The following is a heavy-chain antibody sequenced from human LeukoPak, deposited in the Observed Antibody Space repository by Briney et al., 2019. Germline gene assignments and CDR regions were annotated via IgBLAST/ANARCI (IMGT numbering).Heavy chain of an antibody. J-gene: IGHJ3*02. D-gene: IGHD1-1*01. V-gene: IGHV1-8*01. Sequence: ASVKVSCKASGYTFTSYDINWVRQATGQGLEWMGWMNPNSGNTGYAQKFQGRVTMTRNTSISTAYMELRSLRSDDTAVYYCAISGSPNDAFDIWGQGTMVTVSS. CDR3: AISGSPNDAFDI. CDR1: GYTFTSYD. CDR2: MNPNSGNT.